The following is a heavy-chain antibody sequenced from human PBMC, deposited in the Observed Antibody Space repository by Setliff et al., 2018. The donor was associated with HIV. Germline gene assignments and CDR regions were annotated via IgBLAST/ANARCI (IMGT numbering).Heavy chain of an antibody. CDR1: GGSLSGYY. V-gene: IGHV4-34*01. D-gene: IGHD2-2*01. CDR2: INHRGRT. Sequence: SETLSLTCAVYGGSLSGYYWSWIRQAPGKGLEWIGEINHRGRTRYNPSLKSRVTISVETSKNQFSLKLNSVTAADTAVYYCARGSCSTISCSLRVGNDAFDIWGQGTMVTVSS. CDR3: ARGSCSTISCSLRVGNDAFDI. J-gene: IGHJ3*02.